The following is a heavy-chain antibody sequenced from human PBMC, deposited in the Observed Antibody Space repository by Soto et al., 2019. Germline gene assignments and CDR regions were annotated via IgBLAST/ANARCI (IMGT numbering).Heavy chain of an antibody. CDR3: AREMVEMATIPDY. CDR2: ISYDGSNK. J-gene: IGHJ4*02. V-gene: IGHV3-30-3*01. CDR1: GFTFSSYA. Sequence: QVQLVESGGGVVQPGRSLRLSCAASGFTFSSYAMHWVRQAPGKGLEWVAVISYDGSNKYYADSVKGRFTISRDNSKNTLYLQMNSLRAEDTAVYYCAREMVEMATIPDYWGQGTLVTVSS. D-gene: IGHD5-12*01.